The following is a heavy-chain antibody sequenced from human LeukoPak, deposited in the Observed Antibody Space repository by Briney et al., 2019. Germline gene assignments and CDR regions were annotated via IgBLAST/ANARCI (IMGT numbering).Heavy chain of an antibody. Sequence: RAGGSLRLSCAASGFTLSTYGMYWVRQAPGKGLEWVAVIWNDGSNKHYADSVKGRFTISRDNSKNTLDLQMNSLRAEDTAVYYCAKDLSSSWFGGLDNWGQGTLVTVSS. CDR3: AKDLSSSWFGGLDN. D-gene: IGHD6-13*01. J-gene: IGHJ4*02. V-gene: IGHV3-33*06. CDR2: IWNDGSNK. CDR1: GFTLSTYG.